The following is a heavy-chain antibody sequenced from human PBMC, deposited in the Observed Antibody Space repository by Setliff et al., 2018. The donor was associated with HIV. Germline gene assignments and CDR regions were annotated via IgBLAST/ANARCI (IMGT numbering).Heavy chain of an antibody. Sequence: GGSLRLSCAASGFTFNSYWMHWVRQAPGKGLVWVSHIKSDGRVTRYADSVKGRFTISRGNAKNTLYLQMNSLRVEDTAVYYCVREFVAGGRSHAAFDIWGQGTMVTVSS. CDR1: GFTFNSYW. J-gene: IGHJ3*02. D-gene: IGHD1-26*01. V-gene: IGHV3-74*01. CDR3: VREFVAGGRSHAAFDI. CDR2: IKSDGRVT.